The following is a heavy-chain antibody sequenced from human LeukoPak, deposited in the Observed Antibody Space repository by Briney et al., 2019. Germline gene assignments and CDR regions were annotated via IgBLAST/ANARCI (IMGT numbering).Heavy chain of an antibody. D-gene: IGHD1-26*01. CDR2: IYSGGST. CDR3: AKVSWSRSSPVS. J-gene: IGHJ5*02. Sequence: GGSLRLSCAASGFTVSSNYMSWVRQAPGKGLEWVSVIYSGGSTYYADSVKGRFTMSRDNSKNTLYLQMNSLKVEDTAKYYCAKVSWSRSSPVSWGQGTLVTVSS. V-gene: IGHV3-53*01. CDR1: GFTVSSNY.